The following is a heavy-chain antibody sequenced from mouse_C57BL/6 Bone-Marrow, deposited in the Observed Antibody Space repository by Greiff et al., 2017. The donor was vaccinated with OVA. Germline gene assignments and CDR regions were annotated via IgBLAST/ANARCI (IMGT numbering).Heavy chain of an antibody. CDR1: GFNIKDDY. V-gene: IGHV14-4*01. D-gene: IGHD1-1*01. J-gene: IGHJ2*01. CDR3: TTLGYYGEDY. Sequence: VKLQQSGAELVRPGASVKLSCTASGFNIKDDYMHWVKQRPEQGLEWIGWIDPENGDTEYASKFQGKATITADTSSNTAYLQLSSLTSEDTAVYYCTTLGYYGEDYWGQGTTLTGSS. CDR2: IDPENGDT.